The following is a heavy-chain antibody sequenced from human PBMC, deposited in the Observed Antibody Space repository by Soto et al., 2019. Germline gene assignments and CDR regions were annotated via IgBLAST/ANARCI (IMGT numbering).Heavy chain of an antibody. J-gene: IGHJ6*02. D-gene: IGHD3-3*01. Sequence: SVKVSCKASGGTFSSYAISWVRQAPGQGLEWMGGIIPVFGTANYAQKFQGRVTITADESTSTAYMELSSLRSEDTAVYYCARADTITIFGVVYYYYGMDVWGQGTTVTVSS. CDR2: IIPVFGTA. V-gene: IGHV1-69*13. CDR1: GGTFSSYA. CDR3: ARADTITIFGVVYYYYGMDV.